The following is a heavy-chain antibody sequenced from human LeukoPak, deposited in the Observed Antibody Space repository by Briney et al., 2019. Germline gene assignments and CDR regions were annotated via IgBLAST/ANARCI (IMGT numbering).Heavy chain of an antibody. CDR3: ARWPKMSGSSGFDY. J-gene: IGHJ4*02. V-gene: IGHV4-34*01. CDR1: GGSFSGYY. D-gene: IGHD1-26*01. CDR2: INHSGST. Sequence: SETLSLTCAVYGGSFSGYYWSGVRQPPGKGVEWIGEINHSGSTNYNPCLTSPVTISVDPSKNQFSLKLSSVTAADTAVYYCARWPKMSGSSGFDYWGQGTLVTVSS.